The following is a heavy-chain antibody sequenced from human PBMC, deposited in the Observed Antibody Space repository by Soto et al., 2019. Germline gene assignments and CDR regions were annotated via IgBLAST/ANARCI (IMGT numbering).Heavy chain of an antibody. Sequence: PGGSLRLSCAASGFTFSTYAMHWVRQAPGKGLEWVAIISYNGSNTYYADSVKGRFTISRDNSKDTLYLQMNSLRAEDTAVYYCAKSFYDFWSGYSFPDYWGLRTPVTVS. CDR2: ISYNGSNT. CDR1: GFTFSTYA. J-gene: IGHJ4*02. D-gene: IGHD3-3*01. V-gene: IGHV3-30*18. CDR3: AKSFYDFWSGYSFPDY.